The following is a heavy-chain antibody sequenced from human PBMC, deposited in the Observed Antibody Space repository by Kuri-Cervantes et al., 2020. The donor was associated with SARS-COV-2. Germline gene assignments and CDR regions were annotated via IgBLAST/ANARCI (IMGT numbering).Heavy chain of an antibody. CDR2: ICYDGRNK. J-gene: IGHJ4*02. CDR1: GFTFSSYG. CDR3: AKGGDFWSGFTYFDS. V-gene: IGHV3-30*02. Sequence: GESLKISCAASGFTFSSYGMHWVRQAPGKGLEWVSVICYDGRNKYYADSVKGRFTISRDNFKNTLFLQMNSLRSEDTAMYYCAKGGDFWSGFTYFDSCGPGTLVTVSS. D-gene: IGHD3-3*01.